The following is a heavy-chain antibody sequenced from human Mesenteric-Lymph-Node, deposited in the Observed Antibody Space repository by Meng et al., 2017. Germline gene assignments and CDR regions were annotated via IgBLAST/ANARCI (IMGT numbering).Heavy chain of an antibody. J-gene: IGHJ4*02. Sequence: GGSLRLSFAASGFTFSSYAMHWSRQAPGKGLEWVTLISYDGNSKYYADSVKGRFTISRDNAKSALDLQMNSLRAEDTDVYYCARENYDSSGLRVTYYFDYWGQGTLVTVSS. V-gene: IGHV3-30*04. CDR2: ISYDGNSK. CDR1: GFTFSSYA. D-gene: IGHD3-22*01. CDR3: ARENYDSSGLRVTYYFDY.